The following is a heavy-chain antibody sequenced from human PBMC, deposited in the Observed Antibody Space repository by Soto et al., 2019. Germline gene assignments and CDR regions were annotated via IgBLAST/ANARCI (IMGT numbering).Heavy chain of an antibody. CDR3: VKDLLYYGDYPTDYGMDV. D-gene: IGHD4-17*01. CDR1: GFTFSSYA. Sequence: GGSLRLSCSASGFTFSSYAMHWVRQAPGKGLEYVSAISSNGGSTYYADSVKGRFTISRDNSKNTLYLQMSSLRAEDTAVYYCVKDLLYYGDYPTDYGMDVWGQGTTVTVSS. J-gene: IGHJ6*02. CDR2: ISSNGGST. V-gene: IGHV3-64D*08.